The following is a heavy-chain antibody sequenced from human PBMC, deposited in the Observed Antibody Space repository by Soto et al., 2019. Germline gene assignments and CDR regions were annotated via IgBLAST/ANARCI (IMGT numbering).Heavy chain of an antibody. Sequence: PGESLKISCNGSGYSFTSYWISWGRQMPWKGLEWMGRIDPSDSYTNYSPSFQGHVTISADKSISTAYLQWSSLKASDTAMYYCASEGAHSSSWRAVAGTDYYYYGMDVWGQGTTVTVSS. V-gene: IGHV5-10-1*01. CDR2: IDPSDSYT. J-gene: IGHJ6*02. D-gene: IGHD6-19*01. CDR1: GYSFTSYW. CDR3: ASEGAHSSSWRAVAGTDYYYYGMDV.